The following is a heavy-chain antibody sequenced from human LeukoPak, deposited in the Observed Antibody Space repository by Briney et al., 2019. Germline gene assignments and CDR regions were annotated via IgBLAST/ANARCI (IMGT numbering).Heavy chain of an antibody. Sequence: GGSLRLSCAASGFTFSSYAMSWVRQAPGKGLGWVSAISGSGGSTYFGDSVKGRFTISRDNSKSVLYLQMNTLRAEDTAVYYCAKSVVVVPAAMNWFDPWGQGTLVTVSS. CDR1: GFTFSSYA. D-gene: IGHD2-2*01. CDR3: AKSVVVVPAAMNWFDP. J-gene: IGHJ5*02. V-gene: IGHV3-23*01. CDR2: ISGSGGST.